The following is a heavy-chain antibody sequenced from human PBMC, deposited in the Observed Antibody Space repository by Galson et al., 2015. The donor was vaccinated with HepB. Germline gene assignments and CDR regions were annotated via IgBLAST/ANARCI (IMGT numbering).Heavy chain of an antibody. Sequence: SVKVSCKVSGYTLTELSMHWVRQAPGKGLEWMGGFDPEDGETIYAQKFQGRVTMTEDTSTDTAYMELSSLRSEDTAVYYCATGGWIAGPYYYYMDVWGKGTTVTVSS. D-gene: IGHD6-19*01. J-gene: IGHJ6*03. V-gene: IGHV1-24*01. CDR3: ATGGWIAGPYYYYMDV. CDR2: FDPEDGET. CDR1: GYTLTELS.